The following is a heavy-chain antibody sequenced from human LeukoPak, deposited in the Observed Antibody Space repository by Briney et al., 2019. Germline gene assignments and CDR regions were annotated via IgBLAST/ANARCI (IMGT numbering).Heavy chain of an antibody. V-gene: IGHV3-33*01. D-gene: IGHD4-17*01. CDR2: IWYDGSNK. J-gene: IGHJ3*02. CDR3: ARDGVDYDDAFDI. CDR1: GFTFSSYG. Sequence: GGSLRLSCAASGFTFSSYGMHWVRQSPGKGLEWVAVIWYDGSNKYYADSVKGRFTISRDNSKNTLYLQMNSLRAEDTAVYYCARDGVDYDDAFDIWGQGTMVTVSS.